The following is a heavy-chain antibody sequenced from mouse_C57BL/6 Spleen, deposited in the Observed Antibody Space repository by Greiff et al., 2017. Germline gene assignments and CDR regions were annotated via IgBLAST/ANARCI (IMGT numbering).Heavy chain of an antibody. CDR3: TVPNGDGAY. V-gene: IGHV6-3*01. D-gene: IGHD4-1*01. J-gene: IGHJ3*01. CDR1: GFTFSNYW. CDR2: IRLKSDNYAT. Sequence: EVMLVESGGGLVQPGGSMKLSCVASGFTFSNYWMNWVRQSPEKGLEWVAQIRLKSDNYATHYAESVKGRFTISRDDSKSSVYLQMNNLRAEDTGIYYCTVPNGDGAYWGQGTLVTVSA.